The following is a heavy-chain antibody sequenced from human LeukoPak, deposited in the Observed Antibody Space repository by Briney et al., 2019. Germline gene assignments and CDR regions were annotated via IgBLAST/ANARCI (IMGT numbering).Heavy chain of an antibody. J-gene: IGHJ4*02. D-gene: IGHD3-22*01. CDR2: ISYDGSNK. Sequence: GGSLRLSCAASGFTFSSYGMHWVRQAPGKGLEWVAVISYDGSNKYYADSVKGRFTISRDNSKNTLYLQMNSLRAEDTAVCYCAKDLRYYDSGGYSDYWGQGTLVTVSS. V-gene: IGHV3-30*18. CDR1: GFTFSSYG. CDR3: AKDLRYYDSGGYSDY.